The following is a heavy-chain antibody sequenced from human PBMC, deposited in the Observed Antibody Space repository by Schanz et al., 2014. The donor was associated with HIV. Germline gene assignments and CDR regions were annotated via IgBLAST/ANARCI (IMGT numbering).Heavy chain of an antibody. J-gene: IGHJ3*02. CDR2: INTSTGNV. Sequence: QVQLVQSGAEVKRPGASVKVSCKASDYLFSRYGISWVRQAPGQGLEWMGWINTSTGNVDYSQNFQARVTLTTDTSTRTVYMELRSLRSDDTAMYYCARGLKDSSSSEAFHIWGQGTMVTVSS. V-gene: IGHV1-18*01. CDR1: DYLFSRYG. D-gene: IGHD6-6*01. CDR3: ARGLKDSSSSEAFHI.